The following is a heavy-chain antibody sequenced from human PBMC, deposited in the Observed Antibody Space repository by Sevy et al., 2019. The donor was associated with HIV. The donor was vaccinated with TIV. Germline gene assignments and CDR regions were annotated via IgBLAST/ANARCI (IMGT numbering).Heavy chain of an antibody. CDR2: ISHSSGSI. V-gene: IGHV3-48*02. J-gene: IGHJ4*02. CDR3: AREYYYDTRGFDY. Sequence: GGSLRLSCAASGFSFSSYSMNWVRQAPGKGLEWVSYISHSSGSIYYTDSVKGRCTISRDNAKNSVYLQMNSLRDEDTAVYYCAREYYYDTRGFDYWGQGSLVTVSS. CDR1: GFSFSSYS. D-gene: IGHD3-22*01.